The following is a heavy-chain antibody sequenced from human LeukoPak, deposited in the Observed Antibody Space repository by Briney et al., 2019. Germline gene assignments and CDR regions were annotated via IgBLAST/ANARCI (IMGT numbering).Heavy chain of an antibody. D-gene: IGHD1-26*01. CDR3: ARGGLTVAEATTSWYLDY. J-gene: IGHJ4*02. Sequence: GGSLRLSCAASGFTFSTYGVHWVRQAQGKGLEWVALIWYDGSNENYADSVKGRFTISRDNSRNTLYLQMNSLRGEDTAVYYCARGGLTVAEATTSWYLDYWGQGTLVTVSS. V-gene: IGHV3-33*01. CDR2: IWYDGSNE. CDR1: GFTFSTYG.